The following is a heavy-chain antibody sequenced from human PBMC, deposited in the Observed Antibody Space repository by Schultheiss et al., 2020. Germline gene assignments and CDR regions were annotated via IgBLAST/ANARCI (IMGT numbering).Heavy chain of an antibody. Sequence: GGSLRLSCAASGFTFSSYAMHWVRQAPGKGLEWVAVISYDGSNKYYADSVKGRFTISRDNSKNTLYLQMNSLKTEDTAVYYCTTIDIVVVEFDYWGQGTLVTVS. J-gene: IGHJ4*02. CDR1: GFTFSSYA. CDR2: ISYDGSNK. CDR3: TTIDIVVVEFDY. V-gene: IGHV3-30-3*01. D-gene: IGHD2-15*01.